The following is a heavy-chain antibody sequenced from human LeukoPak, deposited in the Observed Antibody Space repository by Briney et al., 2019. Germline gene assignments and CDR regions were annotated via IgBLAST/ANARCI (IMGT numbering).Heavy chain of an antibody. CDR3: TTLSGWSELDY. Sequence: PGGSLRLSCAASGFTFSNAWMSWVRQAPGKGLEWGGRIKSKTDGGTTDYAAPVKGRFTISRDDSKNTLYLQMNSLKTEDTAVYYCTTLSGWSELDYWGQGTLVTVSS. CDR2: IKSKTDGGTT. V-gene: IGHV3-15*01. D-gene: IGHD6-19*01. J-gene: IGHJ4*02. CDR1: GFTFSNAW.